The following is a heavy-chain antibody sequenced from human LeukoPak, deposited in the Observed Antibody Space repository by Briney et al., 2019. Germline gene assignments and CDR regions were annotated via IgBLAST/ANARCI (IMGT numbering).Heavy chain of an antibody. Sequence: GESLKISCKGSGYTFPNYWIIWVRQMPGKGLEWMGIIYPADSDTRYSPSFQGQVTVSADRSTSTAYLQWSSLKASDTAMYYCATALAQTHAFDIWGQGTLSPSLQ. CDR3: ATALAQTHAFDI. CDR2: IYPADSDT. V-gene: IGHV5-51*01. J-gene: IGHJ3*02. CDR1: GYTFPNYW. D-gene: IGHD6-13*01.